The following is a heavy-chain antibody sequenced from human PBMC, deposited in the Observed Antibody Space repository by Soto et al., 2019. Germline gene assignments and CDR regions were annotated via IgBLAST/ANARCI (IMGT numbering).Heavy chain of an antibody. CDR2: ISAYTHNA. J-gene: IGHJ4*02. D-gene: IGHD3-22*01. V-gene: IGHV1-18*04. Sequence: ASVKVSCKASGNIFSNHGITWVRQAPGQGLEWMGWISAYTHNANYAQKFQDRVTMTIDTSTSTAYMELRSLLSDDTAVYYCATAYYYDSSGSDPYYFDYWGQGALVTVS. CDR3: ATAYYYDSSGSDPYYFDY. CDR1: GNIFSNHG.